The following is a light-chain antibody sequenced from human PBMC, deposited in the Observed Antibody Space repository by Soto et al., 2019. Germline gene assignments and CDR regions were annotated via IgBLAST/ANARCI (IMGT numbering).Light chain of an antibody. CDR1: QSVSSGY. Sequence: IVLSLSPGTLYLSQRERTSRSSRVSQSVSSGYLAWYQQRPGQAPRLLIYGASSRATGIPDRFSGSGSGTDFTLTISRLEPEDFAVYYCQQYGSLPWAFGQGTKVDIK. V-gene: IGKV3-20*01. J-gene: IGKJ1*01. CDR2: GAS. CDR3: QQYGSLPWA.